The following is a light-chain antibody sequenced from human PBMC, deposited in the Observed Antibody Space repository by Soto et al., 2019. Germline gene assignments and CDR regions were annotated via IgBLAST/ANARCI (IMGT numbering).Light chain of an antibody. CDR2: GAS. Sequence: ETVMTQSPATLSVSPGERATLSCWASQSVNSNLAWYQQKLGQAPRVLIYGASTRATGIPARFSGSGSETEFTLTISSLQSEDCAVYYCQQYKNWPWTFGQGTKVDIK. CDR3: QQYKNWPWT. V-gene: IGKV3-15*01. CDR1: QSVNSN. J-gene: IGKJ1*01.